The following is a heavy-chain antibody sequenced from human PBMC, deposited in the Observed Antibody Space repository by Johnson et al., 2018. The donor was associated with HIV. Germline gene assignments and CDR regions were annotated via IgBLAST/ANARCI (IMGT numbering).Heavy chain of an antibody. CDR3: ARDFVAFGECTAFDI. D-gene: IGHD3-10*01. Sequence: VQLVESGGGVVRPGGSLRLSCAASGFTFDDYGMSWVRQAPGKGLEWVSGINWHGGSTGYADSVKGRCTISRDNAKNSLYLQMNRLRADDTALYYCARDFVAFGECTAFDIWGQGTRVTVSS. V-gene: IGHV3-20*04. CDR2: INWHGGST. CDR1: GFTFDDYG. J-gene: IGHJ3*02.